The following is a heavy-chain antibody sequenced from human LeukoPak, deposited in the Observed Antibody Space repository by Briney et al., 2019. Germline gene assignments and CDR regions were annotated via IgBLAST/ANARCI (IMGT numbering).Heavy chain of an antibody. Sequence: PGGSLRLSCAASGFTFSSYSMNWVRQAPGKGLEWVSSISSSSSYIYYADSVKGRFTISRDNAKNSLYLQMNSLRAEDTAVYYCASYGSGSYYNGADAFDIWGQGTMVTVSS. D-gene: IGHD3-10*01. CDR2: ISSSSSYI. V-gene: IGHV3-21*01. CDR1: GFTFSSYS. CDR3: ASYGSGSYYNGADAFDI. J-gene: IGHJ3*02.